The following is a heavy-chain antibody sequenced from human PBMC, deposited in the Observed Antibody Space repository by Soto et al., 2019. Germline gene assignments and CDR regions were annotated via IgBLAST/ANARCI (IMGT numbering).Heavy chain of an antibody. Sequence: PSETLSLTCTVSGGSIRSYYWSWIRQPPGKGLEWIGYIYYSGSTNYNPSLKSRVTISVDTSKNQFSLKLSSVTAADTAVYYCAGSGYYHYYGMDVWGQGTTVTVSS. CDR3: AGSGYYHYYGMDV. CDR2: IYYSGST. V-gene: IGHV4-59*12. CDR1: GGSIRSYY. D-gene: IGHD2-15*01. J-gene: IGHJ6*02.